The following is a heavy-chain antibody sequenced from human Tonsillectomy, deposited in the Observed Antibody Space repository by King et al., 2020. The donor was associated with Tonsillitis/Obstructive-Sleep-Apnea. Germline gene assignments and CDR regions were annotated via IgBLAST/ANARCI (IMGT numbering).Heavy chain of an antibody. CDR1: GCNFSNAW. D-gene: IGHD1-14*01. V-gene: IGHV3-15*01. J-gene: IGHJ4*02. Sequence: VQLVESGGGLVKPGGSLRLSCAASGCNFSNAWLSWVRQAPGKGLEWVGRIKTKADGGTRDYAEPVKGRFTISRDDSKNTLYLQMNSLKTEDTAVYYCTTDPVPQWGQGTLVTVSS. CDR3: TTDPVPQ. CDR2: IKTKADGGTR.